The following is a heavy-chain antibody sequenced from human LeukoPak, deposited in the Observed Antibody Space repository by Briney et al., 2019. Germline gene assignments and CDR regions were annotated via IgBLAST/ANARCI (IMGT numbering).Heavy chain of an antibody. D-gene: IGHD2-15*01. V-gene: IGHV1-2*02. CDR2: INPNTGAT. J-gene: IGHJ4*02. Sequence: ASVKVSCKSSVYTLSDYYVHWGWQAPGQGLGWVGMINPNTGATNTAQKFQGRVTMTGVTTINTDSMVLTSLTSGDAAVYYCARVPIGWSHHYFDYWGQGTHVTVSS. CDR3: ARVPIGWSHHYFDY. CDR1: VYTLSDYY.